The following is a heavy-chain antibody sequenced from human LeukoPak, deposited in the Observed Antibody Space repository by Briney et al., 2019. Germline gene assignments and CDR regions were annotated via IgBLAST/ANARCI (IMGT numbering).Heavy chain of an antibody. CDR1: GFTFSDYY. J-gene: IGHJ4*02. CDR2: ISSSGSTI. Sequence: GGSLRLSCAASGFTFSDYYMSWIRQAPGKGLEWVSYISSSGSTIYYADSVKGRFTISRDNVKNSLYLQMNSLRAEDTAVYHCARDAMGTYYYDSSGYYDYWGQGTLVTVSS. CDR3: ARDAMGTYYYDSSGYYDY. D-gene: IGHD3-22*01. V-gene: IGHV3-11*04.